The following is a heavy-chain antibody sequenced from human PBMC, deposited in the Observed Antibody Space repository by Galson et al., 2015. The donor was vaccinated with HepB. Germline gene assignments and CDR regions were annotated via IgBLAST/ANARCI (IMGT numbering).Heavy chain of an antibody. Sequence: SLRLSCAASGFTFSDYTINWVRQAPGKGLEWVSSISSSGTFTYYKDSVKGRFTISRDNAKNSLYLQMDSLRVEDTAVYYCARHVNEFNSWGRGTLVTVSS. J-gene: IGHJ1*01. CDR1: GFTFSDYT. D-gene: IGHD2-8*01. V-gene: IGHV3-21*06. CDR2: ISSSGTFT. CDR3: ARHVNEFNS.